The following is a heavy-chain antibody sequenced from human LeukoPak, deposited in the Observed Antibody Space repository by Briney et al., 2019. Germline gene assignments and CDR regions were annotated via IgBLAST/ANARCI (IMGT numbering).Heavy chain of an antibody. Sequence: GGSLRLSCAASGFTFSRYGMHWVRQAPGKALERLAVISYDGSSKYYADSVKGRFTISRDNSKNTQYLQMTSLRAEDTAVYYCASRAIAVANARGQGTQVTVSS. CDR2: ISYDGSSK. J-gene: IGHJ4*02. CDR3: ASRAIAVANA. V-gene: IGHV3-30*03. CDR1: GFTFSRYG. D-gene: IGHD6-19*01.